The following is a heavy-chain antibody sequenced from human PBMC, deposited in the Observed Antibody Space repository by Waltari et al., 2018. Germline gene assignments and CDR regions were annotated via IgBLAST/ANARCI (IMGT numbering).Heavy chain of an antibody. CDR1: GFSLSTSGVG. Sequence: QITLTESGPTLVKPTQTLTLTCTFSGFSLSTSGVGVGWIRQPPGKALEWLALIYWTDDKRYSPSLKSRLTITKDTSKNQVVLTMTNMDPVDTATYYCAHSDTIFGVVMTQRPFDYWGQGTLVTVSS. CDR2: IYWTDDK. V-gene: IGHV2-5*01. J-gene: IGHJ4*02. CDR3: AHSDTIFGVVMTQRPFDY. D-gene: IGHD3-3*01.